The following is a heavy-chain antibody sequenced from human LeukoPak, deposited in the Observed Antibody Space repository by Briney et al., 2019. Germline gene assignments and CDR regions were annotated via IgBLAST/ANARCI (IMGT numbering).Heavy chain of an antibody. CDR1: GYTFTSYA. Sequence: ASVKVPCKASGYTFTSYAMHWVRQAPGQRLEWMGWINAGNGNTKYSQEFQGRVTITRDTSASTAYMELSSLRSEDMAVYYCAREETAGFSNWFDPWGQGTLVTVSS. V-gene: IGHV1-3*03. CDR3: AREETAGFSNWFDP. D-gene: IGHD5-18*01. CDR2: INAGNGNT. J-gene: IGHJ5*02.